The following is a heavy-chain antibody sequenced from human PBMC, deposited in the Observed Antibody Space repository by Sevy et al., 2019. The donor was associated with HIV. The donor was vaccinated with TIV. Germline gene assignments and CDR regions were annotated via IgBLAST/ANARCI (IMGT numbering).Heavy chain of an antibody. CDR2: ISSGSTYT. Sequence: GGSLRLSCAVSGFTFSDYYMSWILQAPGKGLEWVSDISSGSTYTKYADSVKGRFTISRDNAKNSLYLQMNSLRVEDTAVYYCSRDRSNYAGQYFDYWGQGTLVTVSS. D-gene: IGHD4-4*01. J-gene: IGHJ4*02. CDR3: SRDRSNYAGQYFDY. CDR1: GFTFSDYY. V-gene: IGHV3-11*06.